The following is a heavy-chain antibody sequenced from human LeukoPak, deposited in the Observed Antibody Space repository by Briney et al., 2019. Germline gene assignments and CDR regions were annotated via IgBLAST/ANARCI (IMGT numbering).Heavy chain of an antibody. V-gene: IGHV1-8*01. Sequence: ASVKVSCKASGYTFTSYDISWVRQATGQGLECMGWMNPNSGNTGYAQKFQGRVTMTRNTSIGTAYMELTSLPSEDTAVYYCAISGMYGYVYWGQGSLVTVSS. D-gene: IGHD5-18*01. J-gene: IGHJ4*02. CDR2: MNPNSGNT. CDR3: AISGMYGYVY. CDR1: GYTFTSYD.